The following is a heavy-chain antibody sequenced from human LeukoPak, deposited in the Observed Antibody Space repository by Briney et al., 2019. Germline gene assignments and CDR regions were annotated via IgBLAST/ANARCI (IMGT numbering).Heavy chain of an antibody. CDR1: RVTFSGYT. Sequence: PGGSLRLSCTASRVTFSGYTMNWVRQAPGKGLEWVSSISSRSSDIYYAASVKGRFTISRDNARNSLYLQMSSLRAEDTAVYYCARALYYDILTGYQTHTCYFDYWGQGTLVTVSS. D-gene: IGHD3-9*01. CDR2: ISSRSSDI. V-gene: IGHV3-21*01. J-gene: IGHJ4*02. CDR3: ARALYYDILTGYQTHTCYFDY.